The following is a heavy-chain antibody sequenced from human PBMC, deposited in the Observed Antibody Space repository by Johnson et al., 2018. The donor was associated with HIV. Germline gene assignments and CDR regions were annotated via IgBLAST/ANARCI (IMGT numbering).Heavy chain of an antibody. D-gene: IGHD3-10*01. CDR2: ISYDGSHK. CDR1: GFTFRSYG. J-gene: IGHJ3*02. Sequence: VQLVESGGGVVQPGRSMRLSCAVSGFTFRSYGVHWVRQAPGKGLEWVAVISYDGSHKYYADSVKGRFTISRDNSKNTLYLQMNSLRAEDTAVYYCAKDSGRRDPHAFDIWGQGTMVTVSS. CDR3: AKDSGRRDPHAFDI. V-gene: IGHV3-30*18.